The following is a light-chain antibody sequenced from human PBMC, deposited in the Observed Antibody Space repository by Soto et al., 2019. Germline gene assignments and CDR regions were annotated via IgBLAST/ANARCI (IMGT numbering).Light chain of an antibody. CDR3: QVWDSNSDHVV. CDR1: NIGSKS. V-gene: IGLV3-21*02. CDR2: DDR. J-gene: IGLJ2*01. Sequence: SYELTQPPSVSVAPGQTARITCGGNNIGSKSVHWYQQKPGQAPVLVVYDDRDRPSGIPERFSGSNSGNTATLTISRVEAGDEADYCCQVWDSNSDHVVFGGGTKLTVL.